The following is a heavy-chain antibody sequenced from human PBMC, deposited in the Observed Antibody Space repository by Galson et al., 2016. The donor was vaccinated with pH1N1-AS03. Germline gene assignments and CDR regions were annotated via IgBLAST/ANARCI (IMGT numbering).Heavy chain of an antibody. V-gene: IGHV3-30*04. J-gene: IGHJ6*02. D-gene: IGHD3-3*02. Sequence: SLRLSCAASGFIFSMYAVHWVRQAPGKGLEWVADISCDGSNNYYVDSVERRCTIPSDNSKNTPSLQMNSLRAEDTAVYYCAGDRSIYLYYGTDFWGQGTTVTVSS. CDR2: ISCDGSNN. CDR3: AGDRSIYLYYGTDF. CDR1: GFIFSMYA.